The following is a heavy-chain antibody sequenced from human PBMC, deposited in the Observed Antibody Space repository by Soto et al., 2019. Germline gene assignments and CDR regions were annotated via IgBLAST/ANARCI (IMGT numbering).Heavy chain of an antibody. CDR2: ISASGGGT. CDR1: GFTFSSYA. Sequence: GGSLRLSCAASGFTFSSYAMSWVRQAPGKGLEWVSLISASGGGTYYTDSVKGRFTISRDNAKNTLYLQTNSLSAEDTAVFYCAKHQSNGSPDYWGQGTLVTVSS. V-gene: IGHV3-23*01. D-gene: IGHD2-8*01. J-gene: IGHJ4*02. CDR3: AKHQSNGSPDY.